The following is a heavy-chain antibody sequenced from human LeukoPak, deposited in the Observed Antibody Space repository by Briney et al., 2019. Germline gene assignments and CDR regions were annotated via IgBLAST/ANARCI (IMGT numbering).Heavy chain of an antibody. D-gene: IGHD4-17*01. CDR2: IYYSGST. Sequence: AETLSLTCTVSGGSISSYYWSWIRQPPGKGLEWIGYIYYSGSTNYNPSLKSRVTISADTSKNQFSLKLSSVTAADTAVYYCARVRHDYGDSFDYWGQGTLVTVSS. V-gene: IGHV4-59*01. CDR1: GGSISSYY. J-gene: IGHJ4*02. CDR3: ARVRHDYGDSFDY.